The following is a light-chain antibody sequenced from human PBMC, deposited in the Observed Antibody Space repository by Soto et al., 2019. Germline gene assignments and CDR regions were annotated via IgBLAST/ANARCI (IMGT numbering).Light chain of an antibody. J-gene: IGLJ1*01. Sequence: QSVLPQPPSASGTPGQRVTISCSTTNSRSGSNYVYWYQQLPAAAPKLLIYRNDQRPSGVPDRFSASKSGTSASLAISGLRSEDEADYFCAKWYDSLRVYVFGSGTKLTVL. CDR2: RND. V-gene: IGLV1-47*01. CDR3: AKWYDSLRVYV. CDR1: NSRSGSNY.